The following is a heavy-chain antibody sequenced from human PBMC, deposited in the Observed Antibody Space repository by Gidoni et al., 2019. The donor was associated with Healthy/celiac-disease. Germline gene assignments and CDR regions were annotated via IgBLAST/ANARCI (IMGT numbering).Heavy chain of an antibody. V-gene: IGHV5-51*01. CDR1: GYSFTSYW. Sequence: EVQLVQSGAEVKTPGESLKIPCKGSGYSFTSYWIGWVRQMPGKGLEWMGIIYPGDSETRYSPSFQGQVTIAADKSISTAYLQWSSLKASDTAMYYCARSAGTKYYDFWSGPWGQGTLVTVSS. CDR2: IYPGDSET. D-gene: IGHD3-3*01. CDR3: ARSAGTKYYDFWSGP. J-gene: IGHJ4*02.